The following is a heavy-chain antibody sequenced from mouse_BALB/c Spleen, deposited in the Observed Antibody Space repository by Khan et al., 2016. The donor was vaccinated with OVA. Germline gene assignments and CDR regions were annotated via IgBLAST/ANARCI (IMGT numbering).Heavy chain of an antibody. Sequence: VQLQESGPGLVKPSQSLSLTCTVTGYSITSGYAWNWIRQFPGNKLEWMGYISYSGVTSYNPSLKSRISITRETSKNQFFLQLNSVTTEDTATYYCARGNYDGYDFDYRGQGTTLTVSS. J-gene: IGHJ2*01. CDR3: ARGNYDGYDFDY. V-gene: IGHV3-2*02. D-gene: IGHD1-2*01. CDR1: GYSITSGYA. CDR2: ISYSGVT.